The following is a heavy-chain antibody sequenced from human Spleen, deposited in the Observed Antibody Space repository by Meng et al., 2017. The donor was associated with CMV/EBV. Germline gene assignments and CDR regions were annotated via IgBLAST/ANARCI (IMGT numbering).Heavy chain of an antibody. D-gene: IGHD3-3*01. CDR3: ARDEHYDFWSGFPGRVWFDP. Sequence: QGQLVPAGAEVKKPGSSVKVSCKASGGTFSSYAISWVRQAPGQGLEWMGGIIPIFGTANYAQKFQGRVTITADESTSTAYMELSSLRSEDTAVYYCARDEHYDFWSGFPGRVWFDPWGQGTLVTVSS. V-gene: IGHV1-69*01. CDR1: GGTFSSYA. J-gene: IGHJ5*02. CDR2: IIPIFGTA.